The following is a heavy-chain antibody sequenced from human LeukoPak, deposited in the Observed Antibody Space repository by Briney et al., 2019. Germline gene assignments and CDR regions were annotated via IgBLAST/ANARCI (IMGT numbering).Heavy chain of an antibody. CDR1: GFTLSMYS. D-gene: IGHD3-10*01. J-gene: IGHJ4*02. V-gene: IGHV3-64*02. Sequence: GGSLRLSCAASGFTLSMYSMHWVRQAPGKGLEYVSAINSNGDGTYYADSAKGRFTISRDNSKNTLYLQMGSLRDEDMAVYYCARVGGDYYDYWGQGALVTVSS. CDR2: INSNGDGT. CDR3: ARVGGDYYDY.